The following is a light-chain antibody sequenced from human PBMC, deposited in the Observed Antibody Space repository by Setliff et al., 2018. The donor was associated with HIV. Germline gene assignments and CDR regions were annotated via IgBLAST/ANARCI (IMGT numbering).Light chain of an antibody. CDR3: CSYTGDNVLYV. CDR2: EVN. CDR1: SSDIGSYNL. J-gene: IGLJ1*01. V-gene: IGLV2-23*02. Sequence: QSVLTQPASVSGSPGQSITISCTGTSSDIGSYNLVSWYQQHPGRAPKLIIYEVNKRPSEVSARFSASKSGNTASLTISELQADDEADYYCCSYTGDNVLYVFGTGTKGTVL.